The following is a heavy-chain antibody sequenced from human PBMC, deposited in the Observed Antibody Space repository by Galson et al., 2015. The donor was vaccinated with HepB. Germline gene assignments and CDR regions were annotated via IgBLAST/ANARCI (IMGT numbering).Heavy chain of an antibody. CDR2: ISAYNGNT. Sequence: SVKVSCKASGSTFTSYGISWLRQAPGQGLEWMGWISAYNGNTDYAQKFQGRVTMTTDTSTSTAYMELRSLRSDDTAVYYCAREGSSGWPGGDYWGQGTLVTVSS. CDR1: GSTFTSYG. J-gene: IGHJ4*02. D-gene: IGHD6-19*01. V-gene: IGHV1-18*01. CDR3: AREGSSGWPGGDY.